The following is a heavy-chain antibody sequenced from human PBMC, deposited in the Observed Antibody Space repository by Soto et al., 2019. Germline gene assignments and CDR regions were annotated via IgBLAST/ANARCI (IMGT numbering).Heavy chain of an antibody. Sequence: DVQLLESGGGLVQPGESLRLSCAASGFTFSTYHMSWVRQAPGKGLESVSTISASGDRPYYAASVKGRFTVSRDNSKNTLYLQMNSLRGEDSAVYYCAKILSLTNYYWYGMDVWGQGTTVTVSS. J-gene: IGHJ6*02. CDR3: AKILSLTNYYWYGMDV. CDR2: ISASGDRP. D-gene: IGHD4-17*01. CDR1: GFTFSTYH. V-gene: IGHV3-23*01.